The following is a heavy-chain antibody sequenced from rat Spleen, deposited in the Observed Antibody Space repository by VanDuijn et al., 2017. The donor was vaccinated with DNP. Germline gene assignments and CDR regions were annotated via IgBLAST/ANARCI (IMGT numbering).Heavy chain of an antibody. CDR2: IWSGGNT. D-gene: IGHD1-4*01. Sequence: QVQLKESGPGLVQPSQTLSLTCTVSGSSLTSYNVHWVRQPPGKGLEWMGVIWSGGNTDYNSALKPRLRISRDTSESRVFLNMNSLQTEDTAIYFCTRFHSTGLTWFAYWGQGTLVTVSS. J-gene: IGHJ3*01. CDR3: TRFHSTGLTWFAY. CDR1: GSSLTSYN. V-gene: IGHV2S13*01.